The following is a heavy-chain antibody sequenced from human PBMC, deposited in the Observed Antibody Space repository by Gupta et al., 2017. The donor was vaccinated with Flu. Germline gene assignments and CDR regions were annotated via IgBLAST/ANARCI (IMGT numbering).Heavy chain of an antibody. CDR3: ARGPESGFDGFDY. V-gene: IGHV4-59*01. CDR1: GGSISSNY. J-gene: IGHJ4*02. Sequence: VKASETLSLICSVSGGSISSNYWSWIRQPPGKGLEWIGYIYYSGTTRYSSSLKGRVTISMDRSKNQFSLKLTSLSVADTAVYYCARGPESGFDGFDYWGQGNLVTVSS. D-gene: IGHD5-12*01. CDR2: IYYSGTT.